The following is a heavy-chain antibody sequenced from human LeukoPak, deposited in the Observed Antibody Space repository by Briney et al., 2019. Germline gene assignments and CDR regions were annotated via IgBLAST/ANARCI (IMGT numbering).Heavy chain of an antibody. D-gene: IGHD2-2*01. CDR2: ISSSGSTI. CDR1: GFTFSDYY. CDR3: ARAPGGYQLPKHFDY. J-gene: IGHJ4*02. Sequence: GGSLRLSCAASGFTFSDYYMSWIRQAPGKGLEWVSYISSSGSTIYYADSVKGRFTISRDNAKNSLYLQMNSPRAEDTAVYYCARAPGGYQLPKHFDYWGQGTLVTLSS. V-gene: IGHV3-11*01.